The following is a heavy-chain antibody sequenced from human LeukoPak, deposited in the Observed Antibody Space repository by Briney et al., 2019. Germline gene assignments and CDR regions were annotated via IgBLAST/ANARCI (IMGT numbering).Heavy chain of an antibody. Sequence: ASVKVSCKASGGTFSSYAISWVRQAPGQGLEWMGGIIPIFGTANYAQKFQGRVTITTDESTSTAYMELSSLRSEDTAVYYCATDVDSSGYCLIYWGQGTLVTVSS. D-gene: IGHD3-22*01. CDR3: ATDVDSSGYCLIY. CDR2: IIPIFGTA. V-gene: IGHV1-69*05. J-gene: IGHJ4*02. CDR1: GGTFSSYA.